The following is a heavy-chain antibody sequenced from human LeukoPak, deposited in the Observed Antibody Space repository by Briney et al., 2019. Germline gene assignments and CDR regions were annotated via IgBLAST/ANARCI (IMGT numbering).Heavy chain of an antibody. CDR1: GGTFSSYA. CDR2: IIPILGIE. Sequence: SVKVSCKASGGTFSSYAISWVRQAPGQGLEWMGRIIPILGIENYAQKFQGRVTITADKSTSTAYMELSSLRSEDTAVYYCARDPVRGYVWGSYRSDAFDIWGQGTMVTVSS. J-gene: IGHJ3*02. V-gene: IGHV1-69*04. CDR3: ARDPVRGYVWGSYRSDAFDI. D-gene: IGHD3-16*02.